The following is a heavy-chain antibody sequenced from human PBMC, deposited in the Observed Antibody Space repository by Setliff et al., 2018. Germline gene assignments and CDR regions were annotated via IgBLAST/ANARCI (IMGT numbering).Heavy chain of an antibody. J-gene: IGHJ4*02. V-gene: IGHV4-39*01. D-gene: IGHD3-3*01. CDR2: MYSSGST. CDR3: ASHPRVTIFGVVAFDY. Sequence: SETLSLTCTVSGGPINSDRYYWGWIRQPPGKGLEWIGSMYSSGSTYYNPSLKSRVTISVDTSQNQFSLKLSSVTAADTAAYYCASHPRVTIFGVVAFDYWGQGILVTVSS. CDR1: GGPINSDRYY.